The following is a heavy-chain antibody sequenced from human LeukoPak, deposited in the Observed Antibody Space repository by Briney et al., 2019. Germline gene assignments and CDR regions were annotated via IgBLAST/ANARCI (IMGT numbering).Heavy chain of an antibody. D-gene: IGHD6-13*01. CDR3: ARGRYLTTLGGAAAGFLDY. V-gene: IGHV4-34*01. J-gene: IGHJ4*02. Sequence: SSETLSLTCAVYGGSFSGDYWNWIRQPPGKGLEWIGEINHRGNTNYNPSLKSRVTISVDASQKQFSLRLTSVTAADTAKYYCARGRYLTTLGGAAAGFLDYWGQGSLVTVSS. CDR1: GGSFSGDY. CDR2: INHRGNT.